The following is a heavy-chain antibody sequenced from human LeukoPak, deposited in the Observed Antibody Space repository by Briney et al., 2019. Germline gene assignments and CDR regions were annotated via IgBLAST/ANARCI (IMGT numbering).Heavy chain of an antibody. Sequence: GGSLRLSCAVPGVYWMSWVRQAPGKGLEWMANINQDGSVIYYVDSVKGRFTISRDNAKNSLYLQMNSLRAEGTGVYYCATSSGAPGNMWGQGTLVTVSS. J-gene: IGHJ4*02. D-gene: IGHD2-8*02. V-gene: IGHV3-7*01. CDR3: ATSSGAPGNM. CDR2: INQDGSVI. CDR1: GVYW.